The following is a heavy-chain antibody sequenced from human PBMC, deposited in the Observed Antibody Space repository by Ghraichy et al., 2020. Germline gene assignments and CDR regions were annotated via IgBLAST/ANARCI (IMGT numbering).Heavy chain of an antibody. Sequence: SQTLSLTCTVSGGSISSSSYYWGWIRQPPGKGLEWIGSIYYSGSTYYNPSLKSRVTISVDTSKNQFSLKLSSVTAADTAVYYCARGGRYYDYVWGSYRPNWFDPWGQGTLVTVSS. CDR2: IYYSGST. J-gene: IGHJ5*02. CDR1: GGSISSSSYY. CDR3: ARGGRYYDYVWGSYRPNWFDP. D-gene: IGHD3-16*02. V-gene: IGHV4-39*01.